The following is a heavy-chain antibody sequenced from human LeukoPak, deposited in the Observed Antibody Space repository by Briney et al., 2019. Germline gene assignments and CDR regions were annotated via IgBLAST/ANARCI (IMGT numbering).Heavy chain of an antibody. V-gene: IGHV3-23*01. CDR2: ISGSGGTT. CDR3: ARDRYYYGMDV. J-gene: IGHJ6*02. CDR1: GFTFSNYA. Sequence: GGSLRLSCAASGFTFSNYAISWVRQAPGKGLEWVSMISGSGGTTSFADSVKGRLTISRDNSKNTVYLQVNSVRAEDTAVYYCARDRYYYGMDVWGQGTTVTVSS.